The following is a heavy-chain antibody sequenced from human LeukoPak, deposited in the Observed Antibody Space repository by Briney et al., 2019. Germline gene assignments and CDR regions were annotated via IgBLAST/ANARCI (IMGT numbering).Heavy chain of an antibody. Sequence: PGGSLRLSCAASGFTFSSYNMNWVRQAPGKGLEWVSSISSSSSYIYYADSVKGRFTVSRDNAKNSLYLQMNSLRAEDTAVYYCARVLQGGLFDYWGQGTLVTVSS. CDR2: ISSSSSYI. CDR1: GFTFSSYN. D-gene: IGHD2/OR15-2a*01. V-gene: IGHV3-21*01. J-gene: IGHJ4*02. CDR3: ARVLQGGLFDY.